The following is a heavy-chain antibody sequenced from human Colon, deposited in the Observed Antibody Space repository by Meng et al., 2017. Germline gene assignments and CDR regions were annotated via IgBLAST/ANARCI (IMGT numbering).Heavy chain of an antibody. CDR1: GGSFSGYY. CDR3: ERGRDSSGSYYKSGH. V-gene: IGHV4-34*02. CDR2: INHRGST. J-gene: IGHJ4*02. D-gene: IGHD3-10*01. Sequence: QVQLQQWGAGLLKPSETLSLTCAVYGGSFSGYYGSWILQPPGKGPEWIGEINHRGSTNYNPSLKSRVTISLDTSKNQFSLKLSSMTAADTAVYYCERGRDSSGSYYKSGHWGQGTLVTVSS.